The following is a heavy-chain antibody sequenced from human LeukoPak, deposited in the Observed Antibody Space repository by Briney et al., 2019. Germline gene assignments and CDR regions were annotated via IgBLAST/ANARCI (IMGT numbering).Heavy chain of an antibody. CDR1: GGPISSYY. V-gene: IGHV4-59*01. CDR2: IYYSGST. CDR3: ASGAAFDY. J-gene: IGHJ4*02. Sequence: SETLSLTCTVSGGPISSYYWSWIRQPPGKGLEWIGYIYYSGSTNYNPSLKSRVTISVDTSKNQFSLNLNSVIAADTAVYYCASGAAFDYRGQGTLVTVSS. D-gene: IGHD4/OR15-4a*01.